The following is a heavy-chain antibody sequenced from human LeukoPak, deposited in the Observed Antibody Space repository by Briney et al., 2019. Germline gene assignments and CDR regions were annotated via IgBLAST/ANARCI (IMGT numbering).Heavy chain of an antibody. CDR3: ARDGDGYKYFDY. CDR1: GGSISSGGYY. J-gene: IGHJ4*02. D-gene: IGHD5-24*01. Sequence: SETLSLTGTVSGGSISSGGYYWSWIRQPPGKGLEWIGYIYYSGSTNYNPSLKSRVTISVDTSKNQFSLKLSSVTAADTAVYYCARDGDGYKYFDYWGQGTLVTVSS. V-gene: IGHV4-61*08. CDR2: IYYSGST.